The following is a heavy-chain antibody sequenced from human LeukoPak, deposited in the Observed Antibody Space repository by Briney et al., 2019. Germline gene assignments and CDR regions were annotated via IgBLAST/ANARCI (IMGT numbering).Heavy chain of an antibody. J-gene: IGHJ4*02. CDR2: INHSGST. CDR3: ASSPNDYGNY. D-gene: IGHD4-17*01. V-gene: IGHV4-34*01. CDR1: GGSFSGYY. Sequence: SETLSLTCAVYGGSFSGYYWSWLRQPPGKGLEWLGEINHSGSTNYNPSLKSRVTISVDTSKNQFSLKLSSVTAADTAVYYCASSPNDYGNYWGQGTLVTVSS.